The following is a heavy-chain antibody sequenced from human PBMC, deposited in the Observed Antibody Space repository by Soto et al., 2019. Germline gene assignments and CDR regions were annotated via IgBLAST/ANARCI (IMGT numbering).Heavy chain of an antibody. D-gene: IGHD1-26*01. Sequence: QVQLVESGGGVVQPGRSLRLSCAASGFTFSSYGMHWVRQAPGKGLEWVAVISYDGSNKYYADSVKGRFTISRDNSKNTLYLQMNSLRAEDTAVYYCAKLVGATTPYYYGMDVWGQGTTVTVSS. J-gene: IGHJ6*02. CDR1: GFTFSSYG. CDR2: ISYDGSNK. CDR3: AKLVGATTPYYYGMDV. V-gene: IGHV3-30*18.